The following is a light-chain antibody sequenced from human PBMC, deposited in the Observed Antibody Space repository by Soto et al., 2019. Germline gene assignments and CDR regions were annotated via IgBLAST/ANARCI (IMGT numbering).Light chain of an antibody. Sequence: EFVLTQSPGTPSLSPGERATLSCRASQSVSSYLAWYQQKPGQAPRLLIYDASNRATGIPARFSGSGSGTDFTLTISRLEPEDFALYYCQQYLSLPVTFGQGTRLEIK. CDR1: QSVSSY. V-gene: IGKV3-20*01. CDR3: QQYLSLPVT. CDR2: DAS. J-gene: IGKJ5*01.